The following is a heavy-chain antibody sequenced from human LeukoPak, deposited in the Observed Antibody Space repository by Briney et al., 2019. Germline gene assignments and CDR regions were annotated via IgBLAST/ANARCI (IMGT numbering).Heavy chain of an antibody. V-gene: IGHV3-23*01. J-gene: IGHJ4*02. Sequence: GGSLRLSCEVSGFPFNSYAMNWVRQAPGKGLEWVSGIDNSGYATYHADSVKGRFTISRDNAKDTLYMQMKGLRVEDTAVYYCARVSIRTQNFDYWGQGTRVTVSS. CDR2: IDNSGYAT. CDR3: ARVSIRTQNFDY. D-gene: IGHD2-21*01. CDR1: GFPFNSYA.